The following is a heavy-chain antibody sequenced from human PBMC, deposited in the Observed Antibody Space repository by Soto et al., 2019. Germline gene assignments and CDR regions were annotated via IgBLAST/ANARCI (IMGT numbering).Heavy chain of an antibody. V-gene: IGHV1-2*02. D-gene: IGHD2-2*01. CDR2: INPNTCDT. J-gene: IGHJ5*02. CDR1: GYTFTAYY. CDR3: ARVQVPAVFAVGFDP. Sequence: QVQLVQSGAEVKKPGAAVKVSCKASGYTFTAYYIYWVRKAPGQAFEWLGWINPNTCDTNYAQKFQGRVTVTTDTSSSTAYMELTSLTSDDTAVYFCARVQVPAVFAVGFDPWGQGTLVTVSS.